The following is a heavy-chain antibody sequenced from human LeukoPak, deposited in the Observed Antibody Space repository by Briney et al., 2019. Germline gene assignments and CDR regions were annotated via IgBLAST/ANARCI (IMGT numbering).Heavy chain of an antibody. V-gene: IGHV3-9*01. J-gene: IGHJ4*02. Sequence: GGSLRLSCAASGLTFYDYTMHWVRQAPGKGLEWVSGITWNSGSIAYADSVKGRFTISRDNAKNSLYLQVNSLRSEDTALYYCAAGAGITRYWGQGTLVTVSS. D-gene: IGHD3-10*01. CDR2: ITWNSGSI. CDR3: AAGAGITRY. CDR1: GLTFYDYT.